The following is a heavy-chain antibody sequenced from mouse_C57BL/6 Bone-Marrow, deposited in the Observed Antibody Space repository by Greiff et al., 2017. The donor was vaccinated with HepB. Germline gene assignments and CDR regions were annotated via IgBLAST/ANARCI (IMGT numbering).Heavy chain of an antibody. CDR2: IDPSDSET. CDR3: AWGLYSQEPFDY. D-gene: IGHD2-13*01. J-gene: IGHJ2*01. CDR1: GYTFTSYW. V-gene: IGHV1-52*01. Sequence: VQLQQPGAELVRPGSSVKLSCKASGYTFTSYWMHWVTQRPIQGLEWIGNIDPSDSETHYNQKFKDKATLTVDKSSSTAYMQLSSLTSEDSAVYYCAWGLYSQEPFDYWGQGTTLTVSS.